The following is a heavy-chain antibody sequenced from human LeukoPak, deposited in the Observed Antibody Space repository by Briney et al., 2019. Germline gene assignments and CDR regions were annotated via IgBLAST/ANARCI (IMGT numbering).Heavy chain of an antibody. CDR2: ISFDGSNK. V-gene: IGHV3-30-3*01. Sequence: AGSLRLSCAASGFTFSSYTIHWVRQAPGKGLERVAVISFDGSNKYYADSVKGRFSISRDNSRNPLYLQMNSLGAEDTAGYYCARGGNPRDGPDYWGQGTLVTVSS. CDR1: GFTFSSYT. J-gene: IGHJ4*02. CDR3: ARGGNPRDGPDY. D-gene: IGHD4-23*01.